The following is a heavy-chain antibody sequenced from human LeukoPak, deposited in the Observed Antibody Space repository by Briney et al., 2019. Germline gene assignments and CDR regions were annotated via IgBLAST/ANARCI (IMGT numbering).Heavy chain of an antibody. CDR3: ARDMVVPAAMRGLFYYYMDV. J-gene: IGHJ6*03. CDR2: IIPIFGTA. CDR1: GGTFSSYA. Sequence: SVKVSCKASGGTFSSYAISWVRQAPGQGLEWMGGIIPIFGTANYAQKFQGRVTITTDESTSTAYMELSSLRSEDTAVYYCARDMVVPAAMRGLFYYYMDVWGKGTTVTVSS. V-gene: IGHV1-69*05. D-gene: IGHD2-2*01.